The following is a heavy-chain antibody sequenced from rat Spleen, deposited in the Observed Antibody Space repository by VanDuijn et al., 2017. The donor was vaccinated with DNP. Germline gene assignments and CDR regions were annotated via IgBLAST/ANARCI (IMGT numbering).Heavy chain of an antibody. CDR2: INTDGGST. V-gene: IGHV5-58*01. Sequence: EVQLVESGGGLVQPGRSLKLSCVASGFTFSNYWMYWIRQAPGKGLEWIASINTDGGSTYYADSVKGRFTISRDNAENTVYLHLTSLRSEDTATYYCTRPRGSYGGYRMDAWGQGTSVSVSS. J-gene: IGHJ4*01. CDR1: GFTFSNYW. CDR3: TRPRGSYGGYRMDA. D-gene: IGHD1-11*01.